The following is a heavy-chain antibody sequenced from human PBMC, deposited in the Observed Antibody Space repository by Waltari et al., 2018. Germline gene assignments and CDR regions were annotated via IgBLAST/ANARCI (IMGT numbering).Heavy chain of an antibody. D-gene: IGHD3-10*01. Sequence: EVQLLESGGGLVQPGGSLRLSCAASGFTFSSYAMSWVRQDPGKGLEWVSAISGSGGSTYYADSVKGRFTISRDNSKNTLYLQMNSLRAEDTAVYYCAKDRFGAYAFDIWGQGTMVTVSS. J-gene: IGHJ3*02. CDR1: GFTFSSYA. CDR2: ISGSGGST. V-gene: IGHV3-23*01. CDR3: AKDRFGAYAFDI.